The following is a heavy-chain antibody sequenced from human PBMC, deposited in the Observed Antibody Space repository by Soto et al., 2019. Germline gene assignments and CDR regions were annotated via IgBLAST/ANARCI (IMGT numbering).Heavy chain of an antibody. CDR1: GGSISSYY. Sequence: SETLSLTCTVSGGSISSYYWSWIRQPPGKGLEWIGYIYSSGSTNYNPSLKSRVTISVDTSKNQFSLKLSSVTAADTAVYYCAREGHSSSWEYYYYYGMDVWGQGTTVTVSS. D-gene: IGHD6-13*01. CDR2: IYSSGST. J-gene: IGHJ6*02. V-gene: IGHV4-59*01. CDR3: AREGHSSSWEYYYYYGMDV.